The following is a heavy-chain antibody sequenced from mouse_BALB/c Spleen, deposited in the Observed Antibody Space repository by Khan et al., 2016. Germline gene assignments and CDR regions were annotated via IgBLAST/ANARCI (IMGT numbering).Heavy chain of an antibody. CDR2: IRYSGST. D-gene: IGHD2-4*01. CDR3: ARDDYDEVYYAMDY. V-gene: IGHV3-1*02. J-gene: IGHJ4*01. Sequence: QLEESGPDLVKPSQSLSLTCTVTGYSISSGYSWHWIRQFPGNKLEWMGCIRYSGSTSYNPSLKSRISITRDTSKNQFFLQLNSVTSEDTATYYCARDDYDEVYYAMDYWGQGTSVTVSS. CDR1: GYSISSGYS.